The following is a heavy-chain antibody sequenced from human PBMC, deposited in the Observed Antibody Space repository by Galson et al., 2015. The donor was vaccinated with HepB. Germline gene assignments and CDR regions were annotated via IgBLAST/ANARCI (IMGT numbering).Heavy chain of an antibody. CDR1: GYSFTSYY. D-gene: IGHD3-3*01. V-gene: IGHV1-46*01. CDR2: INPSGGGT. Sequence: SVKVSCKASGYSFTSYYIHWVRQAPGQGLEWMGIINPSGGGTYYAQNFQGRLTMTRDTSTSTVYMDLSSLRSEDTAVYYCATNFGTEDYYYYYVMDVWGQGTTVTVSS. J-gene: IGHJ6*02. CDR3: ATNFGTEDYYYYYVMDV.